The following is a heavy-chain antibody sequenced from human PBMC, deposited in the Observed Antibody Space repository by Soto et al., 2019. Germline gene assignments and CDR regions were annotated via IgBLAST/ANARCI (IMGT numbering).Heavy chain of an antibody. V-gene: IGHV3-30-3*01. Sequence: QVQLVESGGGVVQPGRSLRLSCAASGFTFSSYAMHWVRQAPGKGLEWVAVISYDGSNKYYADSVKGRFTISRDNSKNTLYLQMNSLRAEDTAVYYCARAGGYSYGREIDYWGQGTLVTVSS. CDR2: ISYDGSNK. D-gene: IGHD5-18*01. J-gene: IGHJ4*02. CDR3: ARAGGYSYGREIDY. CDR1: GFTFSSYA.